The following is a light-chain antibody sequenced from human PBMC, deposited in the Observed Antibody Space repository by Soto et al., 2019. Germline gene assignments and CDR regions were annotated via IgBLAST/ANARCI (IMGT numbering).Light chain of an antibody. CDR2: DVT. CDR3: NSYTSSSTYV. V-gene: IGLV2-14*03. J-gene: IGLJ1*01. Sequence: QSVLTQPASVSGSPGQSITISCTGTSSDVGGFNYVSWYQQHPGKAPKLMIYDVTNWPSGVSYRFSGSKSGTTASLTISGLQAEDEAEYYCNSYTSSSTYVFGTGTKLTVL. CDR1: SSDVGGFNY.